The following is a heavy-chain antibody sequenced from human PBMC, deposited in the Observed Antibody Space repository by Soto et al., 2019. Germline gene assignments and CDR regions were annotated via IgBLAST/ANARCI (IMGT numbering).Heavy chain of an antibody. Sequence: KVSCKASGGTFSSYAISWVRQAPGQGLEWMGGIIPIFGTANYAQKVQGRVTITADESTSTAYMELSSLRSEDTAVYYCVGLGGSTVTNTYDYYGMDVWGHGTTATVSS. V-gene: IGHV1-69*01. CDR3: VGLGGSTVTNTYDYYGMDV. CDR1: GGTFSSYA. D-gene: IGHD4-17*01. J-gene: IGHJ6*02. CDR2: IIPIFGTA.